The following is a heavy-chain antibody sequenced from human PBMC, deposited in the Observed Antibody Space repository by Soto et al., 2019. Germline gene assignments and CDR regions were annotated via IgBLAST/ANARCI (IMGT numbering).Heavy chain of an antibody. CDR2: IFYTGSS. V-gene: IGHV4-61*01. CDR1: GGSVGGGSYY. D-gene: IGHD3-22*01. Sequence: SETLSLTCTVSGGSVGGGSYYWSWIRQPPGKGLEWIGYIFYTGSSNYNLSLKSRATISVDTSQNQFSLKLSSVTAADTAVYYCARDRGFRHYFDSWGKGTLVT. J-gene: IGHJ4*02. CDR3: ARDRGFRHYFDS.